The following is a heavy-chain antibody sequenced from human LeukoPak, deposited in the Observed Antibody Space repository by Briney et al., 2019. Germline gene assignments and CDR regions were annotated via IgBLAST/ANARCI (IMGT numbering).Heavy chain of an antibody. CDR1: GFTFDDYG. D-gene: IGHD6-19*01. V-gene: IGHV3-20*04. J-gene: IGHJ4*02. CDR2: INWNGGST. Sequence: GGSLRLSCAASGFTFDDYGMSWVRQAPGKGLEWVSGINWNGGSTGYADSVKGRFTISRDNAKNSLYLQMNSLRAEDTAVYYCASPVAGPNRGDYWGQGTLVTVSS. CDR3: ASPVAGPNRGDY.